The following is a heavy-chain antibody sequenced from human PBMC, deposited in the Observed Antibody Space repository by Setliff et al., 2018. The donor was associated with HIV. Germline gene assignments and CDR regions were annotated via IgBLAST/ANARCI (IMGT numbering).Heavy chain of an antibody. J-gene: IGHJ4*02. D-gene: IGHD3-3*01. CDR3: ARDVSWRVRTYIDY. V-gene: IGHV3-30*02. Sequence: GESLKISCAASGFSFRSYAVSWVRQAPGKGLEWVAFIRYDGSQKYYVDSVKGRFTISRDNSKNTVYLQMNSLRAEDTAVYYCARDVSWRVRTYIDYWGQGALVTVSS. CDR1: GFSFRSYA. CDR2: IRYDGSQK.